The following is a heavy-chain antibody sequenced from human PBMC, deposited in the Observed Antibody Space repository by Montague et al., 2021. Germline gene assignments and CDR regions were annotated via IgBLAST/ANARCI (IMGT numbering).Heavy chain of an antibody. D-gene: IGHD6-6*01. J-gene: IGHJ4*02. CDR2: ISWNGNTI. V-gene: IGHV3-9*01. CDR3: VRGSRPWDQFDY. Sequence: SLRLSCAASGLSFDAYATHWVRQTPGKGLEWVSGISWNGNTIGYADSVKGRFTISRDIAKNSSYLEMNSLRVEDTALYYCVRGSRPWDQFDYWGQGTLVAVSS. CDR1: GLSFDAYA.